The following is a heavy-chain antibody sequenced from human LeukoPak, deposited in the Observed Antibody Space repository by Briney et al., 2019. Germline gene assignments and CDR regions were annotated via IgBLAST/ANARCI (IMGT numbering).Heavy chain of an antibody. CDR3: TRSYAIGSRIQDSDL. CDR2: FFPLFATT. Sequence: ASVKVSCKTSGGTFSSYAISWVRQAPGQGLEWMGCFFPLFATTTYAQKFQGRVTITADESSRTAYMDLSRLRSEDTAVYYCTRSYAIGSRIQDSDLWGQGTLVTVSS. CDR1: GGTFSSYA. D-gene: IGHD2-8*01. V-gene: IGHV1-69*13. J-gene: IGHJ4*02.